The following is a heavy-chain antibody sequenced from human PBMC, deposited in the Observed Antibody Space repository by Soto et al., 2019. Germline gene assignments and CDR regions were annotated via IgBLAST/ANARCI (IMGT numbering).Heavy chain of an antibody. J-gene: IGHJ4*02. V-gene: IGHV3-23*01. CDR2: LSSSGRQT. CDR3: AKDRTTFGVINQYFFDS. D-gene: IGHD3-3*01. Sequence: EVQLLESGGTLGQLGGSLRLSCAASGFTFSNYAMSWVRQAPGKGLEWVSALSSSGRQTYYADSVRGRFTILRDNSKNALYLQMSSLRAGDTAVYYCAKDRTTFGVINQYFFDSWGQGTLVAVSS. CDR1: GFTFSNYA.